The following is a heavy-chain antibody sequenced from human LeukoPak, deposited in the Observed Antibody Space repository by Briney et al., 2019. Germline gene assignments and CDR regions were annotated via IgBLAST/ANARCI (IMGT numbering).Heavy chain of an antibody. V-gene: IGHV4-34*01. CDR3: VRDSKAFNAFDI. CDR2: TNHSGST. D-gene: IGHD6-13*01. Sequence: SETLSLTCAVYGGSFSGYDWTWIRQPPGEGLEWIGETNHSGSTSYNPSLESRVTISVDTSKNQFSLKLSSVTAADTAVYYCVRDSKAFNAFDIWGQGTMVTVSS. CDR1: GGSFSGYD. J-gene: IGHJ3*02.